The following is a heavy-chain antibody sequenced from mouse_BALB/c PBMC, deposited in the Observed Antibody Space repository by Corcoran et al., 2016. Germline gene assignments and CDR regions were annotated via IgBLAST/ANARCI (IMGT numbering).Heavy chain of an antibody. D-gene: IGHD1-1*01. J-gene: IGHJ2*01. CDR2: VNPYNAST. CDR3: AREGLTTVVAQFDY. Sequence: EVQLQQSGPELVRPGASVKMSCKASGYTFTDYYMDWVKQSHGESNEWIGSVNPYNASTSYNQKFKGKATVTVDKSSSTAYMELNSVTSEDSAVYYCAREGLTTVVAQFDYWGQGTTLTVSS. CDR1: GYTFTDYY. V-gene: IGHV1-19*01.